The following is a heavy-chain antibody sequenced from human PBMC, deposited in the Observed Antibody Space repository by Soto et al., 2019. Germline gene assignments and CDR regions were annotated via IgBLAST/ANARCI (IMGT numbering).Heavy chain of an antibody. D-gene: IGHD3-10*01. CDR2: INHSGST. CDR1: GGSFSGYY. CDR3: ARVWFGELLRHLEP. J-gene: IGHJ5*02. V-gene: IGHV4-34*01. Sequence: SETLSLTCAVYGGSFSGYYWSWIRQPPGKGLEWIGEINHSGSTNYNPSLKSRVTISVDTSKNQFSLKLSSVTAADTAVYYCARVWFGELLRHLEPWGQGTRVTVSS.